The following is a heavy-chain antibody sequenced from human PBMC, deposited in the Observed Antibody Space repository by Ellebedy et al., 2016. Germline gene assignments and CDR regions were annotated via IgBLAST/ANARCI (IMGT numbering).Heavy chain of an antibody. CDR2: ISGSGGST. V-gene: IGHV3-23*01. Sequence: GESLKISXAASGFTFSSYSMNWVRQAPGKGLEWVSAISGSGGSTYYADSVKGRFTISRDNSKNTLYLQMNSLRAEDTAVYYCAKRPVAGRNSFLDYWGQGTLVTVSS. D-gene: IGHD6-19*01. J-gene: IGHJ4*02. CDR1: GFTFSSYS. CDR3: AKRPVAGRNSFLDY.